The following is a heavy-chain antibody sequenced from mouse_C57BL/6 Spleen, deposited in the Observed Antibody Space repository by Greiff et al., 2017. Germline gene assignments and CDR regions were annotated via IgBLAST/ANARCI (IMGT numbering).Heavy chain of an antibody. CDR3: ASQTAYYFDY. Sequence: VQLQQSGPELVKPGASGKISCKASGYASSSSWMNWVKQGPGMGLEWIGRIYPGEGDTNYNGKFKGKATLTADESSSTAYMQLSSLTSKDSAVYFCASQTAYYFDYWGQGTTLTVSS. CDR1: GYASSSSW. D-gene: IGHD4-1*01. V-gene: IGHV1-82*01. CDR2: IYPGEGDT. J-gene: IGHJ2*01.